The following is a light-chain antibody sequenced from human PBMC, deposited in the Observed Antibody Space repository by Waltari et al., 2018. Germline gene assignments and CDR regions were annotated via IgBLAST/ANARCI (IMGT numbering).Light chain of an antibody. J-gene: IGLJ3*02. CDR2: RDN. CDR1: SSNIGPNY. CDR3: VAWDDSLSAWV. Sequence: QSVLTQPPSASGTPGQRVTISCSGSSSNIGPNYVYWYQHLPGTAPKLLIYRDNQRPSGVPDRFSGSKSGTSASLAISGLRSEDEADYYCVAWDDSLSAWVFGGGTKLTVL. V-gene: IGLV1-47*01.